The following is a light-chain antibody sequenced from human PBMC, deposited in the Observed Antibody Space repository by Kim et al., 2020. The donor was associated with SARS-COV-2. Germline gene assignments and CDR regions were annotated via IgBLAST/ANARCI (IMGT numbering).Light chain of an antibody. CDR1: QDIGNY. J-gene: IGKJ4*01. V-gene: IGKV1-33*01. CDR3: QQYDSFPLT. Sequence: ASVGDKITVTCQASQDIGNYLNWYRQKPGKAPRLLIYDASNLGKGVPSRFTGTGSGTDYSLIINSLQPEDIATYYCQQYDSFPLTFGGGTKVDIK. CDR2: DAS.